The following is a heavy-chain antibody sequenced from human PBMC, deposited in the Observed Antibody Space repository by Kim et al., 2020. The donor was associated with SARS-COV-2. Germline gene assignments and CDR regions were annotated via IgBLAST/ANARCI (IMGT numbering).Heavy chain of an antibody. Sequence: FQGRVTITRDTSASTAYMERSSLRSEDTAVYYCARGVTMVRGVIYGWFDPWGQGTLVTVSS. D-gene: IGHD3-10*01. V-gene: IGHV1-3*01. CDR3: ARGVTMVRGVIYGWFDP. J-gene: IGHJ5*02.